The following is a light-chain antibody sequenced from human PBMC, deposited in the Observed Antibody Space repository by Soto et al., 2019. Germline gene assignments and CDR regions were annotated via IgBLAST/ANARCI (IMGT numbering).Light chain of an antibody. CDR1: QSIFYNSNNTNY. CDR3: QQYHSTPVT. CDR2: WAS. Sequence: DIVMTQSPDSLAVSLGERATINCKSSQSIFYNSNNTNYLAWYQQKPGQPPQLLIYWASTRESGVPDRFSGSGSGTDFTLTISSLQAEDVAVYYCQQYHSTPVTFGGGTKVEIK. J-gene: IGKJ4*01. V-gene: IGKV4-1*01.